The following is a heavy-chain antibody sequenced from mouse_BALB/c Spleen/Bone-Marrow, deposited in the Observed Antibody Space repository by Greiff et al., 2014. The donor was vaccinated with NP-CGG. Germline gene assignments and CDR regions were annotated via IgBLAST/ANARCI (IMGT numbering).Heavy chain of an antibody. D-gene: IGHD2-4*01. Sequence: VQLQQSGAELAKPGASVKMSRKASGYTFTNYWVHWVKQRPGQGLEWIGYINLSTGYTEYNQKFKDKATLTADKSPSTAYMQLSSLTSEDSAVYYCARDDYDDYWGQGTTLTVSS. J-gene: IGHJ2*01. CDR1: GYTFTNYW. CDR2: INLSTGYT. V-gene: IGHV1-7*01. CDR3: ARDDYDDY.